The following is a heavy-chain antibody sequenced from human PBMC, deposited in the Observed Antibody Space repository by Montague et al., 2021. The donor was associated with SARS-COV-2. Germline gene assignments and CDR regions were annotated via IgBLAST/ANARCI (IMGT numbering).Heavy chain of an antibody. V-gene: IGHV4-59*08. CDR1: CGSISSYY. D-gene: IGHD3-10*01. Sequence: SETLSLTCTVSCGSISSYYWSWIRQPPGKGLEWIGHIYYSGSTDYNPSLMSRVTISVDTSKNQFSLELSSVTAADTAVYYCARRGQGTMVRGVIISAFDIWGQGTVVTVSS. J-gene: IGHJ3*02. CDR2: IYYSGST. CDR3: ARRGQGTMVRGVIISAFDI.